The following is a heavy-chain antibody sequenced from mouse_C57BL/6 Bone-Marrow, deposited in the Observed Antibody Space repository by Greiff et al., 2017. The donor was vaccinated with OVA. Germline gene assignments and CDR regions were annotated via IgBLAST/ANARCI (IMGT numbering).Heavy chain of an antibody. CDR2: IDPSDSYT. Sequence: QVQLQQPGAELVMPGASVKLSCKASGYTFTSSWMHWVKQRPGQGLEWIGEIDPSDSYTNYNRKFKGKSTLTVDKSSSTAYMQLSSLTSEDSAVYYCAVYYGTCFAYWGQGTLVTVSA. D-gene: IGHD1-1*02. CDR1: GYTFTSSW. V-gene: IGHV1-69*01. CDR3: AVYYGTCFAY. J-gene: IGHJ3*01.